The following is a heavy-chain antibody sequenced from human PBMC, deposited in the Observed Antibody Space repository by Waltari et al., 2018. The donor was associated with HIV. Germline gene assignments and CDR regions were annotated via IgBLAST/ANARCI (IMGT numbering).Heavy chain of an antibody. CDR3: ATEGISMVRGVYGMDV. J-gene: IGHJ6*02. Sequence: QVQLVQSGAEVKKPGDAVEVSCKVSGYTRTELSLQRVRQAPGKGLEWMGGFDPEDGETIYAQKFQGRVTMTEDTSTDTAYMELSSLRSEDTAVYYCATEGISMVRGVYGMDVWGQGTTVTVSS. V-gene: IGHV1-24*01. CDR1: GYTRTELS. CDR2: FDPEDGET. D-gene: IGHD3-10*01.